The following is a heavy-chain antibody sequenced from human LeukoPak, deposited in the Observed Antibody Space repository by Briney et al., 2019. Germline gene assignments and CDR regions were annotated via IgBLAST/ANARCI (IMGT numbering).Heavy chain of an antibody. V-gene: IGHV4-59*01. CDR3: ARGSVPLYGDYLRYYYMDV. D-gene: IGHD4-17*01. Sequence: KPSETLSLTCTVSGGSISNYYWSWIRQPPGKGLEWIGYIYYSGSTNYNPSLKSRVTISVDTSKNQFSLKLSSVTAADTAVYYCARGSVPLYGDYLRYYYMDVWGKGTTVTVSS. CDR2: IYYSGST. J-gene: IGHJ6*03. CDR1: GGSISNYY.